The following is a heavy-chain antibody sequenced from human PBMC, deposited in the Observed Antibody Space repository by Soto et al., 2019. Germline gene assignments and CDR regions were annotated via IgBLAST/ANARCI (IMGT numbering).Heavy chain of an antibody. Sequence: SETLSLTCIVSGGSINSGAHHWGWIRQPPGKGLEWIANIYSSGNTYFNPSLKSRITISVDTSKNQFSLKVNSVTAADTAVYYCARHNGPLYVGYYYDMDVWGQGTTVTVSS. CDR2: IYSSGNT. J-gene: IGHJ6*02. CDR1: GGSINSGAHH. CDR3: ARHNGPLYVGYYYDMDV. D-gene: IGHD3-16*01. V-gene: IGHV4-39*01.